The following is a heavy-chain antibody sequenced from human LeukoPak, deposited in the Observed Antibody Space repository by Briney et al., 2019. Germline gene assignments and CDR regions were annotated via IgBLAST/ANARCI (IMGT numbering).Heavy chain of an antibody. J-gene: IGHJ4*02. D-gene: IGHD3-22*01. V-gene: IGHV3-33*08. CDR2: IWYDGGHK. Sequence: GGSLRLSCAASGFAFNNYAMSWVRQAPGKGLEWVAVIWYDGGHKYYADSVKGRFSISRDNSKNTLYLQMSSLRAEDTAVYYCARDRDYDSANFDYWGQGTLVTVSS. CDR3: ARDRDYDSANFDY. CDR1: GFAFNNYA.